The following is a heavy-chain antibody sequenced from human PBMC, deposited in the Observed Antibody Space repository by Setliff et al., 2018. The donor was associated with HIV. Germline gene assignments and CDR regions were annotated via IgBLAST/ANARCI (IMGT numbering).Heavy chain of an antibody. J-gene: IGHJ4*02. D-gene: IGHD3-3*01. CDR3: ASSPGTVFGVVILNPRFDS. CDR1: KFTFSTYS. CDR2: ISPRTTYI. V-gene: IGHV3-21*01. Sequence: PGESLRLSCAASKFTFSTYSVNWVRQAPGKGLEWVSSISPRTTYIYYADSVKGRFTISRDDAKNSLYLQMNSLRAEDTAVYYCASSPGTVFGVVILNPRFDSWGQGTLVTVSS.